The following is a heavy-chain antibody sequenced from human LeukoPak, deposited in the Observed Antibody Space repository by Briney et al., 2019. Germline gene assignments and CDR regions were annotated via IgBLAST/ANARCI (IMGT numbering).Heavy chain of an antibody. V-gene: IGHV3-23*01. Sequence: GGSLRLSCAASGFTFSSYAMSWVRQAPGEGLEWVSAISGSGGSTYYADSVKGRFTISRDNSKNTLYLQMNSLRAEDTAVYYCAKSPYCSGGSCYSVTGYFDYWGQGTLVTVSS. CDR2: ISGSGGST. D-gene: IGHD2-15*01. CDR3: AKSPYCSGGSCYSVTGYFDY. CDR1: GFTFSSYA. J-gene: IGHJ4*02.